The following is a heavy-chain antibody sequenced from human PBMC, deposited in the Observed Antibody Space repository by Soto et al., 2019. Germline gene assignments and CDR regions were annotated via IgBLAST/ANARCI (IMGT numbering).Heavy chain of an antibody. CDR2: ISGSGGST. V-gene: IGHV3-23*01. Sequence: GGSLRLSCAASGFTFSSYAMSWVHQAPGKGLEWVSAISGSGGSTYYADSVKGRFTISRDNSKNTLYLQMNSLRAEDTAVYYCAKDEGLGLSFDYWGQGTLVTVSS. CDR3: AKDEGLGLSFDY. CDR1: GFTFSSYA. D-gene: IGHD3-16*01. J-gene: IGHJ4*02.